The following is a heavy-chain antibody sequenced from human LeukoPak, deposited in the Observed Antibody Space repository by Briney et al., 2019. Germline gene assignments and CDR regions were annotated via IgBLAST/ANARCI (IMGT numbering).Heavy chain of an antibody. J-gene: IGHJ4*02. V-gene: IGHV3-74*01. Sequence: GGSLRLSCAASGFTFSNHWMHWVRQAPGKGLMWVSRINRGGSRTDYADSVKGRFTISRDNAKNTLYLQMNSLRAEDTAVYYCVRALHGWYSGYFDYWGQGTLVTVSS. CDR3: VRALHGWYSGYFDY. D-gene: IGHD6-19*01. CDR1: GFTFSNHW. CDR2: INRGGSRT.